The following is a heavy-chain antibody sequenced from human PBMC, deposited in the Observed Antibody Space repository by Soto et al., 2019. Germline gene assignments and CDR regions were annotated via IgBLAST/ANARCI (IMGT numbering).Heavy chain of an antibody. V-gene: IGHV3-23*01. CDR2: ISVSDAFI. CDR1: GFNVGAFA. D-gene: IGHD2-15*01. CDR3: TSLFASTYSPRPFDF. J-gene: IGHJ4*02. Sequence: GGSLRLSCAASGFNVGAFAVNWVRQAPGKGLEWVSGISVSDAFIYYADSVRGRFSISRDASENILYLQMNSLRVDDTALYYCTSLFASTYSPRPFDFWGQGTQGTVS.